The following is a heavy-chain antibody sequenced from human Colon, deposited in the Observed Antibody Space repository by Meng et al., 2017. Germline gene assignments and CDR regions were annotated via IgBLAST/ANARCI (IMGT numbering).Heavy chain of an antibody. V-gene: IGHV4-4*02. CDR2: IDHRGDP. D-gene: IGHD4-23*01. J-gene: IGHJ4*02. CDR1: GGSITTNSY. Sequence: QLLGWGPGPVRLSGTLSLTCAGSGGSITTNSYWSWGRQSPEKGLEWIGQIDHRGDPYYNPSLKSRVTMSVDRSKSQVSLQLTSVTAADTAVYYCARHGGYYQDYWGQGTLVTVSS. CDR3: ARHGGYYQDY.